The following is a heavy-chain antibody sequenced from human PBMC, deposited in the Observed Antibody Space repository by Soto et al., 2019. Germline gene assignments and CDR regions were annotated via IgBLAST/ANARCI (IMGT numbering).Heavy chain of an antibody. V-gene: IGHV4-34*01. Sequence: SETLSLTCAVYGGSFSGYYWSWIRQPPGKGLEWIGEINHSGSTNYSPSLQSRVTMSVDTSKNQISLTLTSLTPADTAVYFCARLYTYGYYPFDHWGQGTLVTVSS. J-gene: IGHJ4*02. CDR3: ARLYTYGYYPFDH. CDR1: GGSFSGYY. D-gene: IGHD3-22*01. CDR2: INHSGST.